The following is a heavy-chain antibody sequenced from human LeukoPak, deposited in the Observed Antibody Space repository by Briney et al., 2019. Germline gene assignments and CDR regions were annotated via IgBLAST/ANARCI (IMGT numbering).Heavy chain of an antibody. V-gene: IGHV3-30*04. J-gene: IGHJ4*02. CDR3: ARENSSGWYYFDY. CDR2: ISYDGSNK. Sequence: GGSLRLSCAASGFTFSSYAMHWVRQAPGKGLEWVAVISYDGSNKYYADSVKGRFTISRDNSKNTLYLQMNSLRAEDTAVYYCARENSSGWYYFDYWGQGTLVTVSS. D-gene: IGHD6-19*01. CDR1: GFTFSSYA.